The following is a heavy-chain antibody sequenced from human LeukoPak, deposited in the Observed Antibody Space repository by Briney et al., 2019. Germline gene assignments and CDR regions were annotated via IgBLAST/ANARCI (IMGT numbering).Heavy chain of an antibody. J-gene: IGHJ5*02. D-gene: IGHD6-13*01. CDR2: IYYSGST. CDR3: ARPRSSSWDRGYNWFDP. CDR1: GFTLRDYY. V-gene: IGHV4-38-2*01. Sequence: GSLRLSCEASGFTLRDYYMSWIRQAPGKGLEWIGSIYYSGSTYYNPSLKSRVTISVDTSKNQFSLKLSSVTAADTAVYYCARPRSSSWDRGYNWFDPWGQGTLVTASS.